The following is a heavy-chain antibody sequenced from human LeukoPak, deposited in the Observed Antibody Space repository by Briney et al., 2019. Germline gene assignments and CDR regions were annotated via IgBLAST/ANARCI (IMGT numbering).Heavy chain of an antibody. CDR1: RFTFSGYW. D-gene: IGHD4-17*01. CDR2: IKQDGSEK. V-gene: IGHV3-7*01. CDR3: AKSKLTTAIDY. J-gene: IGHJ4*02. Sequence: GGSLRLSCAASRFTFSGYWMSWVRQAPGKGLEWVANIKQDGSEKYYVDSVKGRFTISRDNSKNTLYLQMNSLRAEDTAVYYCAKSKLTTAIDYWGQGTLVTVSS.